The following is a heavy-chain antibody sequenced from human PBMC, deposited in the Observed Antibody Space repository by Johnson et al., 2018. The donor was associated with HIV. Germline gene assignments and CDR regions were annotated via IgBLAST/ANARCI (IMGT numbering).Heavy chain of an antibody. D-gene: IGHD6-19*01. CDR3: AKDRATGWQNDAFDI. CDR1: GFTFSVYA. Sequence: QVQLLESGGGVVQPGRSLRLSCAASGFTFSVYAMHWVRQAPGKGLEWVAVISYDGRSKYYSDSVKGRFIISRDNSKNTLDLQMNSLTSEDTAVYYCAKDRATGWQNDAFDIWGQGTMVTVSS. CDR2: ISYDGRSK. J-gene: IGHJ3*02. V-gene: IGHV3-30*04.